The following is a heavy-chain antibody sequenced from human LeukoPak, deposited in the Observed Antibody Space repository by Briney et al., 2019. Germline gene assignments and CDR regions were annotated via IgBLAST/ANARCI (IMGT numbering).Heavy chain of an antibody. CDR1: GYTFTSYY. V-gene: IGHV1-46*01. Sequence: ASVKVSCKASGYTFTSYYMHWVRQAPGQGLGWMGIINPSGGSTSYAQKFQGRVTMTRDTSTSTVYMELSSLRSEDTAVYYCARDRTGIPGLANWGQGTLVTVSS. CDR2: INPSGGST. J-gene: IGHJ4*02. CDR3: ARDRTGIPGLAN. D-gene: IGHD1-1*01.